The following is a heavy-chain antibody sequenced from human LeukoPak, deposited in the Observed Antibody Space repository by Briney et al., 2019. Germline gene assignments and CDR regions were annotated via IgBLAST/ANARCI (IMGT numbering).Heavy chain of an antibody. CDR2: IYTSGST. J-gene: IGHJ4*02. Sequence: PSETLSLTCTVSGGSISSYYWSWIRQPAGKGLEWIGRIYTSGSTNYNPSLKSRVTMSVDTSKNQFSLKLSSVTAADTAVYYCARDLTGPANHYFDYWGQGTLVTVSS. V-gene: IGHV4-4*07. D-gene: IGHD1-14*01. CDR1: GGSISSYY. CDR3: ARDLTGPANHYFDY.